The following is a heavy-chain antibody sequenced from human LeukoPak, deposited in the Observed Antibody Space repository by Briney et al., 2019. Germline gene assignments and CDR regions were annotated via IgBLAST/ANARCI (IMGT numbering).Heavy chain of an antibody. V-gene: IGHV3-23*01. CDR1: GFTLSTYA. J-gene: IGHJ4*02. Sequence: GGSLRLSCAASGFTLSTYAMSWVRQPPGKGLEWVSSIFPSGGEIHYADSVRGRFTISRDNPKSTLSLQMNSLRAEDTAIYYCATYRQVLLPFESWGQGTLVTVSS. CDR2: IFPSGGEI. CDR3: ATYRQVLLPFES. D-gene: IGHD2/OR15-2a*01.